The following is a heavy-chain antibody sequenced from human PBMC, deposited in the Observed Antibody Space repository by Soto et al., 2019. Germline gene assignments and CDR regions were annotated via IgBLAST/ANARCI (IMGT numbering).Heavy chain of an antibody. CDR1: GFTFSDYW. CDR2: IKQDGSEK. Sequence: EVRLVESGGGLVQSGGSLRLSCAASGFTFSDYWMSWVRHAPGKGPEWVANIKQDGSEKYYVDSVKGRFPISRDNSKTSLYLQMNSRRVEVMAVYYCFLWPWGRDVWGKWTTVTVHS. D-gene: IGHD3-16*01. V-gene: IGHV3-7*01. J-gene: IGHJ6*01. CDR3: FLWPWGRDV.